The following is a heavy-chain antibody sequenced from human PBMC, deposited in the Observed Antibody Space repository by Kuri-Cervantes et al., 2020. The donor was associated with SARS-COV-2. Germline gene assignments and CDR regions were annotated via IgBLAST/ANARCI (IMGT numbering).Heavy chain of an antibody. J-gene: IGHJ2*01. CDR3: AKNCIAARWYWYFDL. V-gene: IGHV3-30-3*02. D-gene: IGHD6-6*01. CDR1: GFTFSSYA. Sequence: GESLKISCAASGFTFSSYAMHWVRQAPGKGLEWVAVISYDGSNKYYADSVKGRFTISRDNSKNTLYLQMNSLRAEDTAVYYCAKNCIAARWYWYFDLWGRGTLVTVSS. CDR2: ISYDGSNK.